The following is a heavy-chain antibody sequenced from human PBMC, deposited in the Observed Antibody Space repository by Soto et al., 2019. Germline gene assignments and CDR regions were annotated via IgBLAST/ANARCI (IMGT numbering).Heavy chain of an antibody. CDR3: ARGNWNTAKDYDYYGMDV. CDR2: PYYRSKWYN. CDR1: GDSVASNSAA. V-gene: IGHV6-1*01. Sequence: SQTLSLTCAISGDSVASNSAAWNWIRQSPSRGLPWLGRPYYRSKWYNDYAVSVKSRITINPDTSKNQFSLQLNSVTPEDTAVYYCARGNWNTAKDYDYYGMDVWRQGTTVTVSS. D-gene: IGHD1-20*01. J-gene: IGHJ6*02.